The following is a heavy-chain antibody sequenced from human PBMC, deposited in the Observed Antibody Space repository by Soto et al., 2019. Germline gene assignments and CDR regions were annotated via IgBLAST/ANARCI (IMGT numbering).Heavy chain of an antibody. J-gene: IGHJ4*02. D-gene: IGHD2-21*01. CDR1: GGSISGYY. Sequence: PSETLSLTCSVSGGSISGYYWGWIRQPPEKRLEWIGYISHSGYTNYNPSLKSRLTMSLDTSNNQFSLRLSSVTAADTAVYYCARVGRSISPYYFDYWGQGSLVTVSS. CDR2: ISHSGYT. V-gene: IGHV4-59*01. CDR3: ARVGRSISPYYFDY.